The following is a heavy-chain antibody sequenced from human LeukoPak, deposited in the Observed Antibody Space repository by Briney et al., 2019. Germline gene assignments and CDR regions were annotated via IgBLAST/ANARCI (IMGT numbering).Heavy chain of an antibody. D-gene: IGHD1-14*01. V-gene: IGHV4-39*01. J-gene: IGHJ4*02. CDR3: ARQNPNYFDY. Sequence: SETLSLTCTVSGGSISSGTYHWSWIRQPPGKGLEWIGSIYYSGSTYYSPSLKSQVTMSVDTSKNQFSLKLSSVTAADTAVYYCARQNPNYFDYWGQGTLVTVSS. CDR1: GGSISSGTYH. CDR2: IYYSGST.